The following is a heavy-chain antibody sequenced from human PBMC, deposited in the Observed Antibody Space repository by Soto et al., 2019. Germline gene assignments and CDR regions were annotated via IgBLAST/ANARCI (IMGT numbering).Heavy chain of an antibody. V-gene: IGHV4-30-4*01. Sequence: QVQLQESGPGLVKPSQTLSLTCTVSGDSTSSGDYYWSWIRQPPGKGLEWIGSFYYSGSTYYNPSLKSRVTISVDTSKNQFSLKVSSVTAADTALYYCAHRSGFYTGIDYWGRGTLVTVSS. CDR3: AHRSGFYTGIDY. D-gene: IGHD3-3*01. J-gene: IGHJ4*02. CDR1: GDSTSSGDYY. CDR2: FYYSGST.